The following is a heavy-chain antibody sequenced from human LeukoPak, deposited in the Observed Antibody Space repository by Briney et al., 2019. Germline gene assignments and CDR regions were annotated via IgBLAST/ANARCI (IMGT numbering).Heavy chain of an antibody. CDR3: ARAGYYGDDAFDL. D-gene: IGHD2/OR15-2a*01. CDR2: IRQDGSEK. V-gene: IGHV3-7*01. CDR1: GFIIGSYW. J-gene: IGHJ3*01. Sequence: GGSLRLSCVASGFIIGSYWMSWVRQAPGKGLEWVANIRQDGSEKYYVDSVKGRLTISRDNAKNSLYLQMNNLTAADTAIYYCARAGYYGDDAFDLWGQGARVTVSS.